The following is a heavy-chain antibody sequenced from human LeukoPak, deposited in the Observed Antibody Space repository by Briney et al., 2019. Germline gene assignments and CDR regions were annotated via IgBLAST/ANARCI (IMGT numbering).Heavy chain of an antibody. Sequence: GGSLRLSCAASGFTFSSYSMNWVRQAPGKGLEWASAISGSGRDTYYADSVKGRFTISRDNSKNTLFLQMNNLRAEDTAVYYCASRQWDLLDYWGQGTLVTVSS. CDR3: ASRQWDLLDY. D-gene: IGHD1-26*01. CDR2: ISGSGRDT. J-gene: IGHJ4*02. V-gene: IGHV3-23*01. CDR1: GFTFSSYS.